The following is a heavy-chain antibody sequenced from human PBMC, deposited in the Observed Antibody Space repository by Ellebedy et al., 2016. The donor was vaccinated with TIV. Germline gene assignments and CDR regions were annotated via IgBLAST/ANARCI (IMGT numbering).Heavy chain of an antibody. Sequence: GGSLRLSXAASRFTFSNYAMSWVLQAPGKGLELVSTISNSGGSTYYADSVKGRFTISRDNSKNTLYLQMNSLRAEDTAVYYCAKDQQWLVGIAFDYWGQGTLVTVSS. CDR2: ISNSGGST. CDR3: AKDQQWLVGIAFDY. CDR1: RFTFSNYA. J-gene: IGHJ4*02. V-gene: IGHV3-23*01. D-gene: IGHD6-19*01.